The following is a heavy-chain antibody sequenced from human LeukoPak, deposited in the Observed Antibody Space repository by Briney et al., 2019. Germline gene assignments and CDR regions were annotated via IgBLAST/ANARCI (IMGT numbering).Heavy chain of an antibody. CDR2: IKGKTDGGTT. Sequence: KPGGSLRLSSAASGFTFSNAWMSWVRQAPGKGLGWVGRIKGKTDGGTTDYAAPLKGRLTISRDDSKNTLYLQMNSLKTEDTAVYYCTTGRDIVVDWGQGTLVTVSS. CDR3: TTGRDIVVD. V-gene: IGHV3-15*01. CDR1: GFTFSNAW. D-gene: IGHD2-2*01. J-gene: IGHJ4*02.